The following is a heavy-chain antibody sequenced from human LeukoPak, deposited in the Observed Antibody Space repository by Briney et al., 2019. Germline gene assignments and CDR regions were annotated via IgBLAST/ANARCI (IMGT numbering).Heavy chain of an antibody. V-gene: IGHV3-30-3*01. CDR1: GFTFSSYA. D-gene: IGHD6-13*01. CDR3: ARASAWYSGSWYRFDY. J-gene: IGHJ4*02. Sequence: QPGRSLRLSCAASGFTFSSYAMHWIRQAPGKGLEWVAVISYDGSNKYYADSVKGRFTISRDNSKNTLYLQMNSLRAEDTAVYYCARASAWYSGSWYRFDYWGQGTLVTVSS. CDR2: ISYDGSNK.